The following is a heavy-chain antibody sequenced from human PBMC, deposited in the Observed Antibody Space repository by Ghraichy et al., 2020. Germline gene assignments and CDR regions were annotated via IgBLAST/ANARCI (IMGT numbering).Heavy chain of an antibody. CDR2: IYYSENT. J-gene: IGHJ4*02. CDR1: GGSITSYY. D-gene: IGHD1-26*01. CDR3: ASLYSGSAHFDY. Sequence: SETLSLTCTVSGGSITSYYWSWIRQPPGEGLEWIGYIYYSENTNYNPSLKSRVTISVDTSKNQFSLKLSSVTAADTAVYYCASLYSGSAHFDYWGQGTLVTVSS. V-gene: IGHV4-59*01.